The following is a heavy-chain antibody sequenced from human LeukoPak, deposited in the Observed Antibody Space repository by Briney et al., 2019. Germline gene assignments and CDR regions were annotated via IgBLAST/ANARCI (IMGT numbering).Heavy chain of an antibody. V-gene: IGHV3-13*01. CDR3: ARGKLPRKAGRYFDWSPPDY. J-gene: IGHJ4*02. D-gene: IGHD3-9*01. CDR1: GFTFSSYD. CDR2: IGTAGDT. Sequence: GGSLRLSCAASGFTFSSYDMHWVRQATGKGLEWVSAIGTAGDTYYPGSVKGRFTISRENAKNSLYLQMNSLRAGDTAVYYCARGKLPRKAGRYFDWSPPDYWGQGTLVTASS.